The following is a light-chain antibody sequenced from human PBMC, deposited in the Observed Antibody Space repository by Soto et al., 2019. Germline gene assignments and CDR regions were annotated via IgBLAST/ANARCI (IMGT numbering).Light chain of an antibody. Sequence: DIRMTQAPSSASAAVGDRVTITCRTSQSISSWLAWYQQKPGKAPRLLIYAASSLQSGVPSRFRGSGSGPDFPLTISLRQPEYLATYYLHPVNSFPLTFGEGTKVEIK. V-gene: IGKV1-12*01. CDR3: HPVNSFPLT. CDR1: QSISSW. CDR2: AAS. J-gene: IGKJ4*01.